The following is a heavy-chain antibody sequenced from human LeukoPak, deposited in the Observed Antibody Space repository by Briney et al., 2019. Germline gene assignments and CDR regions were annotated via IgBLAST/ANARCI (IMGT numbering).Heavy chain of an antibody. Sequence: SETLSLTCTVSGGSISSYYWSWIRQPPGKGLEWIGYIYYSGSTNYNPSLKSRVTISVDMSKNQLSLKLSSVTAADTAVYYCARPSSSGNYYYWGQGTLVTVS. V-gene: IGHV4-59*08. CDR3: ARPSSSGNYYY. D-gene: IGHD1-26*01. CDR1: GGSISSYY. J-gene: IGHJ4*02. CDR2: IYYSGST.